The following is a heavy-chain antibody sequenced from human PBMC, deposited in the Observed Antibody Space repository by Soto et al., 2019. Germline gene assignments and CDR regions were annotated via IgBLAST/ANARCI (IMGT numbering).Heavy chain of an antibody. J-gene: IGHJ5*02. CDR2: IFYSGST. V-gene: IGHV4-31*03. CDR1: GGSISSGDYY. CDR3: ARGGYYYGSGSYSNLYNWFDP. Sequence: QVQLQESGPGLVKPSQTLSLTCTVSGGSISSGDYYWSWIRQHPGKGLEWIGYIFYSGSTYYNPSLERRVTISVDTSKNQFSLKLSSVTAADTAVYYCARGGYYYGSGSYSNLYNWFDPWGQGTLVTVSS. D-gene: IGHD3-10*01.